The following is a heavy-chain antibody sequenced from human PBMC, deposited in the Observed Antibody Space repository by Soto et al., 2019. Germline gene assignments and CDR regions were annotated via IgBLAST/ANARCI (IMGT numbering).Heavy chain of an antibody. CDR2: ISGYNGDT. D-gene: IGHD4-17*01. CDR1: GYTFTSYG. CDR3: ARDWVGDLAY. J-gene: IGHJ4*02. Sequence: QVQLVQSGGEVKQPGASVKVSCKTSGYTFTSYGISWVRQAPGPGLEWMGWISGYNGDTKYVQKFQGRVTLTTDTSTNTAYMEVRSLRSDDTAVYYCARDWVGDLAYWGQGTLVTVSS. V-gene: IGHV1-18*01.